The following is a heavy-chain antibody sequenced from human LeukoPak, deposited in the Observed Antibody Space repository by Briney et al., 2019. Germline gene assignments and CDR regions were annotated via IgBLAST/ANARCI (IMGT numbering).Heavy chain of an antibody. D-gene: IGHD6-19*01. CDR1: GFTFSSYA. CDR3: AKQQVAGTYYGMDV. V-gene: IGHV3-23*01. Sequence: GGSLRLSCAASGFTFSSYAMSWVRQASGKGLEWVSAISGSGGSTYYADSVKGRFTISRDNSKNTLYLQMNSLRAEDTAVYYCAKQQVAGTYYGMDVWGQGTTVTVSS. J-gene: IGHJ6*02. CDR2: ISGSGGST.